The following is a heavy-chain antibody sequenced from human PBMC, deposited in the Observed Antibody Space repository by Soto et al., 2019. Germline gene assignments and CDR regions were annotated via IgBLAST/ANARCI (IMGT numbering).Heavy chain of an antibody. CDR1: GYTFTSYG. J-gene: IGHJ4*02. V-gene: IGHV1-18*01. D-gene: IGHD1-1*01. CDR3: ARGRYGDY. CDR2: ISAHNGNT. Sequence: QVHLVQSGAEVKKPGASVKVSCKASGYTFTSYGITWVRQAPGQGLEWMGWISAHNGNTDYAQKLQGRVIVTRDTSTSTAYMELRSLRSGDKAVYYCARGRYGDYWGQGALVTVSS.